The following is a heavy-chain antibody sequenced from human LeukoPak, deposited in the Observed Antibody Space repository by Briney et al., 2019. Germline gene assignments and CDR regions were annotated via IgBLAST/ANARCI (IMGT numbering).Heavy chain of an antibody. CDR2: INHSGST. Sequence: SETLSLTCAVYGGSFSGYYWSWIRQPPGKGLEWIGEINHSGSTNYNPSLKSRVTISVDTSKNQFSLKLSPVTAADTAVYYCASYGSGSYYKDYWGQGTLVTVSS. V-gene: IGHV4-34*01. CDR1: GGSFSGYY. J-gene: IGHJ4*02. CDR3: ASYGSGSYYKDY. D-gene: IGHD3-10*01.